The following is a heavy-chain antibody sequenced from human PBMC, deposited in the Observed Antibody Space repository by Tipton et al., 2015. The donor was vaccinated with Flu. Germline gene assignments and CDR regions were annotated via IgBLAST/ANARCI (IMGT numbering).Heavy chain of an antibody. CDR1: GFTVSSDY. D-gene: IGHD3-22*01. Sequence: SLRLSCAASGFTVSSDYMSWVRQAPGKGLEWVSVIYSGGSTYYADSVKGRFTVSRDNSKNTLYLQMNSLRAEDTAVYYCARGGGSGYYYESSGYFGAFDIWGQGTMVTVSS. CDR3: ARGGGSGYYYESSGYFGAFDI. V-gene: IGHV3-53*01. J-gene: IGHJ3*02. CDR2: IYSGGST.